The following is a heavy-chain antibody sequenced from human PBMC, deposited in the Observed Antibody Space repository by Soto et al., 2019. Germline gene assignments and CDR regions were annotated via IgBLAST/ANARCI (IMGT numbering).Heavy chain of an antibody. D-gene: IGHD4-17*01. V-gene: IGHV4-59*01. CDR2: IYYSGST. CDR3: ARGSAGDIDAFDI. Sequence: PSGSDPHTVLVSVGAYLGGRWSWNRKPPGKGLEWIGYIYYSGSTNYNPSLKSRVTISVDTSKNQFSLKLSSVTAADTAVYYCARGSAGDIDAFDIWGQGTMVTVSS. J-gene: IGHJ3*02. CDR1: VGAYLGGR.